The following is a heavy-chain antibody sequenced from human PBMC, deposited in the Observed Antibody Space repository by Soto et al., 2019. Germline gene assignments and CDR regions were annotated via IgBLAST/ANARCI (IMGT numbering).Heavy chain of an antibody. CDR1: GGTFSSYA. CDR2: IIPIFGTA. V-gene: IGHV1-69*13. D-gene: IGHD3-3*01. CDR3: ARDGGYWSGYYSGYYYYGMDV. Sequence: SVKVSCRASGGTFSSYAISWVRQAPGQGLEWMGGIIPIFGTANYTQKFQGRVTITADESTSTAYMELSSLRSEDTAVYYCARDGGYWSGYYSGYYYYGMDVWGQGTTVTVSS. J-gene: IGHJ6*02.